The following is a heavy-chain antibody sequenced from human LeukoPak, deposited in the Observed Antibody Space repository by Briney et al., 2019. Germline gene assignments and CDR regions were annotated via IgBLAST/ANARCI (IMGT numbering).Heavy chain of an antibody. CDR1: GYTFTSYS. CDR2: INAGNGKT. V-gene: IGHV1-3*01. CDR3: ARDWLEPYDYYGMDV. D-gene: IGHD5-12*01. Sequence: GESLKVSCKASGYTFTSYSMHWVRQAPGQSLEWMGWINAGNGKTKYSQKFQGRVTITRDTSASTAYMEVSSLRSEDTAVYYCARDWLEPYDYYGMDVWGQGTTVTVSS. J-gene: IGHJ6*02.